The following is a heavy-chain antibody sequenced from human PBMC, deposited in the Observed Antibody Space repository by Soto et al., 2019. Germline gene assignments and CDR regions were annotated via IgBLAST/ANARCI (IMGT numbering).Heavy chain of an antibody. CDR2: IKQDGSEK. D-gene: IGHD2-21*01. V-gene: IGHV3-7*01. Sequence: PGGSLRLSCAASGFTSSSYWMSWVRQAAGQGLEWVANIKQDGSEKYYVDSVKGRFTISRDNAKNSLYLQMNSLRAEDTAVYYCARDRVVPPRDYYYLAVWGKGTTVTVSS. J-gene: IGHJ6*03. CDR3: ARDRVVPPRDYYYLAV. CDR1: GFTSSSYW.